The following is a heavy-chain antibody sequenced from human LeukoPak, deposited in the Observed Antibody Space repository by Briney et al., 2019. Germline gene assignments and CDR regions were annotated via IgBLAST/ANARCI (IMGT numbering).Heavy chain of an antibody. J-gene: IGHJ1*01. CDR3: ARDTRGLGDCSSTSCYTKEKYFQH. V-gene: IGHV3-48*04. CDR1: GFTFSSYS. CDR2: ISSSSTI. Sequence: GGSLRLSCAASGFTFSSYSMNWVRQAPGKGLEWVSYISSSSTIYYADSVKGRFTISRDNAKNSLYLQMNSLRAEDTAVYYCARDTRGLGDCSSTSCYTKEKYFQHWGQGTLVTVSS. D-gene: IGHD2-2*02.